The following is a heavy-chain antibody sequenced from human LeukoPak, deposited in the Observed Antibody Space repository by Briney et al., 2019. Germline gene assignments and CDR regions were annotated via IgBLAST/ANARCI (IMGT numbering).Heavy chain of an antibody. CDR2: VNSDGSST. CDR1: GFTCSSYW. J-gene: IGHJ4*02. D-gene: IGHD1-26*01. Sequence: GGSLRLSCAASGFTCSSYWMHWVRQAPGKGLVWVSRVNSDGSSTSYADSVKGRFTISRDNAKNTLYLQMNSLRPEDTAVYYCAREEVGASGYWGQGTLVTVSS. CDR3: AREEVGASGY. V-gene: IGHV3-74*01.